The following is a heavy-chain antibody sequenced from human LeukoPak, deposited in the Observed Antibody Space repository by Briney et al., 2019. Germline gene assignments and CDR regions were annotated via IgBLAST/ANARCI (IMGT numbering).Heavy chain of an antibody. D-gene: IGHD2-21*02. Sequence: GGSLRLSCAASGFTFSTYWMHWVRQAPGKGLVWVSRINSDGSSTRYADSVKGRFTISRDNAKNSLYLQMNSLRDGDTAVYYCARGNCGGDCYSADYWGQGTLVTVSS. V-gene: IGHV3-74*01. CDR1: GFTFSTYW. CDR2: INSDGSST. J-gene: IGHJ4*02. CDR3: ARGNCGGDCYSADY.